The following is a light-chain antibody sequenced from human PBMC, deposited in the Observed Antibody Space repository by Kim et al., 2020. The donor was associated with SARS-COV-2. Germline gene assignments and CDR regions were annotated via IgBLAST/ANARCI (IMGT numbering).Light chain of an antibody. CDR1: QSVSSN. CDR2: GAS. CDR3: QQYKNGPPYT. V-gene: IGKV3-15*01. Sequence: EIVLTQSPATLSVSPGERATLSCRASQSVSSNLAWYQQQPGQAPRLLIYGASSRATGIPARFSGSGSGTEFTLTISSLQSEDFAVYYCQQYKNGPPYTFGQGTKLEI. J-gene: IGKJ2*01.